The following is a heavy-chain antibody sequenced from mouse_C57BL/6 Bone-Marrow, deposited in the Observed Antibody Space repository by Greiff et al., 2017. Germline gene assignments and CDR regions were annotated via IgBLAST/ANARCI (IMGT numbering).Heavy chain of an antibody. Sequence: QVQLQQPGAELVKPGASVKLSCKASGYTFTSYWMQWVKQRPGHGLEWIGDIYPGGGYTNYNEKFKGKATLTADKSSSTAYMQFSSLTSEDSAIYYGARSPLLLRFHYVDYWGQGTTLTVSS. J-gene: IGHJ2*01. V-gene: IGHV1-63*01. D-gene: IGHD1-1*01. CDR2: IYPGGGYT. CDR1: GYTFTSYW. CDR3: ARSPLLLRFHYVDY.